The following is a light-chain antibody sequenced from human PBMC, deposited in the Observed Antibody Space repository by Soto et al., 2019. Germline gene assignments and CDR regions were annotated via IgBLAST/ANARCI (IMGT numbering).Light chain of an antibody. CDR1: QSVSSN. CDR2: GAS. V-gene: IGKV3-15*01. J-gene: IGKJ1*01. Sequence: EIVMTQSPATLSVSPGERATLSCRASQSVSSNLAWYQQKPGQAPRLLIYGASTRATGIPARFSGSGSGTEFTLTISSLQSEDFAVYYCQQYNNWPPWTFXRGTKVDIK. CDR3: QQYNNWPPWT.